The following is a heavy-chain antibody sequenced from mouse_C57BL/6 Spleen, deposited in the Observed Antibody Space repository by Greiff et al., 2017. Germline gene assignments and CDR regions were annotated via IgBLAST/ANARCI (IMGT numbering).Heavy chain of an antibody. J-gene: IGHJ2*01. D-gene: IGHD1-1*01. CDR1: GYTFTSYW. V-gene: IGHV1-69*01. CDR3: TRGGVVPHFDY. CDR2: IDPSDSYT. Sequence: QFHVKQPGAELVMPGASVKLSCKASGYTFTSYWMHWVKQRPGQGLEWIGEIDPSDSYTNYNQKFKGKSTLTVDKSTSPAYMQLSSLTSEDSAVYYCTRGGVVPHFDYWGQGTTLTVSS.